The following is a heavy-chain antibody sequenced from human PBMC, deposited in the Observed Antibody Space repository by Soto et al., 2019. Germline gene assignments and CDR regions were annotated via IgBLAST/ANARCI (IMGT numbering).Heavy chain of an antibody. J-gene: IGHJ4*02. CDR1: GVSISSGGYS. Sequence: QLQLQESGSGLVKTSQTLSLTCAVAGVSISSGGYSWSCIRQPPGKCLEWIGYMYHSGSTYYNTSLKSRVTISIDRSKNQFSLKLSSVTAADTAVYYCARVPDYWGQGILVTVSS. V-gene: IGHV4-30-2*01. CDR3: ARVPDY. CDR2: MYHSGST.